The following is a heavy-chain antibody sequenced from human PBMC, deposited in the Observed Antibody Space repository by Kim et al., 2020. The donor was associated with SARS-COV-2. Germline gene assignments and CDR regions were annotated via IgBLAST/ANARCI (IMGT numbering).Heavy chain of an antibody. CDR3: AREKDSSGWTYYYYYGMDV. D-gene: IGHD6-19*01. Sequence: ASVKVSCKASGYTFTSYAMNWVRQAPGQGLEWMGWINTNTGNPTYAQGFTGRFVFSLDTSVSTAYLQISSLKAEDTAVYYCAREKDSSGWTYYYYYGMDVWGQGTTVTVSS. CDR2: INTNTGNP. J-gene: IGHJ6*02. V-gene: IGHV7-4-1*02. CDR1: GYTFTSYA.